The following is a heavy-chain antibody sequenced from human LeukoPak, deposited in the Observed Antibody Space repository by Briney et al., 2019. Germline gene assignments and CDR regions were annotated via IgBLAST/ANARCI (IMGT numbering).Heavy chain of an antibody. D-gene: IGHD3-10*01. V-gene: IGHV4-59*01. CDR1: GGSISSYY. J-gene: IGHJ4*02. Sequence: SETLSLTCTVSGGSISSYYWSWIRQPPGKGLEWIGCIYYSGSTNYNPSLKSRVTISVDTSKNQFSLKLSSVTAADTAVYYCARDKNGEIDYWGQGTLVTVSS. CDR3: ARDKNGEIDY. CDR2: IYYSGST.